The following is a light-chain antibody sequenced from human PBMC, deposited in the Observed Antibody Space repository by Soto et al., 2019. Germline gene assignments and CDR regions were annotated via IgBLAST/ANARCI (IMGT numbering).Light chain of an antibody. V-gene: IGKV3-15*01. CDR3: RQYNLWPGT. Sequence: EIVMTQSPATLSVSPGERATLSCRASQSVSSNLAWYQQKPGQAPRLLIHGASTRATGIPARFSGSGSGIQFTLTISSLQSEDFAVYYCRQYNLWPGTFGQGPKVDIK. CDR1: QSVSSN. CDR2: GAS. J-gene: IGKJ1*01.